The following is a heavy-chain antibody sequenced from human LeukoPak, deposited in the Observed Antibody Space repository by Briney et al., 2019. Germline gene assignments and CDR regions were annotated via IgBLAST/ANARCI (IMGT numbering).Heavy chain of an antibody. CDR1: GGSISSSSYY. J-gene: IGHJ4*02. V-gene: IGHV4-39*07. CDR3: ARDSSSSAFDY. Sequence: SETLSLTCTVSGGSISSSSYYWGWIRQPPGKGLEWIGSIYYSGSTYYNPSLKSRVTISVDTSKNQFSLKLSSATAADTAVYYCARDSSSSAFDYWGQGTLVTVSS. D-gene: IGHD6-6*01. CDR2: IYYSGST.